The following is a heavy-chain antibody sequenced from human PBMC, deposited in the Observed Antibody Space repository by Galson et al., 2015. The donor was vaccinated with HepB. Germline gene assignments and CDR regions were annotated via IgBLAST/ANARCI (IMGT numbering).Heavy chain of an antibody. Sequence: SLRLSCAASGFNFDNYGMHWVRQAPGKGLEWMAIIWYDGSTTYYADSVKGRFTISRDNSENTLYLYMNTLRAEDTAVYYCARGQRQTTGVTLADGFDIWGQGTVVIVSS. D-gene: IGHD4-23*01. J-gene: IGHJ3*02. CDR3: ARGQRQTTGVTLADGFDI. V-gene: IGHV3-33*01. CDR2: IWYDGSTT. CDR1: GFNFDNYG.